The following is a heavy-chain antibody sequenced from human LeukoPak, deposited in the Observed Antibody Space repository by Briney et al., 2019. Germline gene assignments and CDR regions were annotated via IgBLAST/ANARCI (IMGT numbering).Heavy chain of an antibody. CDR3: AREYSSSSGRSFDY. V-gene: IGHV3-23*01. D-gene: IGHD6-6*01. CDR1: GFSFSSYA. CDR2: ISGGGDST. Sequence: GGSLRLSCAASGFSFSSYAMIWVRQAPGKGLEWVSIISGGGDSTYYADSVKGRFTISRDNAKNSLYLQMNSLRAEDTAVYYCAREYSSSSGRSFDYWGQGTLVTVSS. J-gene: IGHJ4*02.